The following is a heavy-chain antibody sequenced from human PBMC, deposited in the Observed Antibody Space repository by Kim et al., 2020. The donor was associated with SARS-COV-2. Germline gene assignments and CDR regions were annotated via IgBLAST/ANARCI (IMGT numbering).Heavy chain of an antibody. J-gene: IGHJ4*02. CDR3: AYRRCSGDGIDY. V-gene: IGHV1-8*01. CDR1: GYTFTSYN. Sequence: ASVKVSCKASGYTFTSYNINWVRQATGQGLEWMGWMNPNSGNTGYAQKFQGRLTMTRNTSISTAYMELNSLGSEDTAVYYCAYRRCSGDGIDYWGQGTL. CDR2: MNPNSGNT. D-gene: IGHD2-15*01.